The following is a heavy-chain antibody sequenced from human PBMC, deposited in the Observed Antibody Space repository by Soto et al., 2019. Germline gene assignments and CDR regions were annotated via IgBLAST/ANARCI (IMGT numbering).Heavy chain of an antibody. V-gene: IGHV1-69*01. Sequence: QVQLVQSGAEVKKPGSSVKVSCTASGGTFSSYAISWVRQAPGQGLEWMGGIIPIFGTVNYAQKFQGRVTITADESTSTAYMELSSLRSEDTAVYYCARDQVQWELLGGLDYWGQGTLVTVSS. CDR2: IIPIFGTV. CDR3: ARDQVQWELLGGLDY. J-gene: IGHJ4*02. CDR1: GGTFSSYA. D-gene: IGHD1-26*01.